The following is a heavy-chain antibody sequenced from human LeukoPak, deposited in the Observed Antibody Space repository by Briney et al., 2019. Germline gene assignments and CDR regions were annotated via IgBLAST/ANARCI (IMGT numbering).Heavy chain of an antibody. J-gene: IGHJ4*02. CDR1: GGSLSSSSYY. D-gene: IGHD2-2*01. CDR3: ARQVSTSCYSN. Sequence: PSETLSLTCTVSGGSLSSSSYYSGWFRQPPGKGLEWIATINYSGSTYYNLSLKSRVTMSVDTSKNQFSLRLSSVTAADTAVYYCARQVSTSCYSNWGQGTLVTVSS. V-gene: IGHV4-39*01. CDR2: INYSGST.